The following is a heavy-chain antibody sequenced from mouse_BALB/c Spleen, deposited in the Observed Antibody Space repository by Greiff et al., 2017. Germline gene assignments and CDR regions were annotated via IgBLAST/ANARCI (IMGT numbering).Heavy chain of an antibody. Sequence: EVQRVESGGGLVKPGGSLKLSCAASGFTFSSYDMSWVRQTPEKRLEWVAYISSGGGSTYYPDTVKGRFTISRDNAKNTLYLQMSSLKSEDTAMYYCARGGYDNYYAMDYWGQGTSVTVSS. CDR2: ISSGGGST. CDR3: ARGGYDNYYAMDY. V-gene: IGHV5-12-1*01. CDR1: GFTFSSYD. D-gene: IGHD2-2*01. J-gene: IGHJ4*01.